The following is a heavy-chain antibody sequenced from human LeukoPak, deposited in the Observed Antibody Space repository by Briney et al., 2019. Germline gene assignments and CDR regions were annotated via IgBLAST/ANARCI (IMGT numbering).Heavy chain of an antibody. Sequence: PGRSLRLSCAASGFTFSSYGMHWVRQAPGKGLEWVAVISYDGSNKYYADSVKGRFTISRDNSKNTLYLQMNSLRAEDTAVYYCAKDDSPRIVVVPAAISDYWGQGTLVTVSS. CDR2: ISYDGSNK. CDR1: GFTFSSYG. J-gene: IGHJ4*02. V-gene: IGHV3-30*18. D-gene: IGHD2-2*02. CDR3: AKDDSPRIVVVPAAISDY.